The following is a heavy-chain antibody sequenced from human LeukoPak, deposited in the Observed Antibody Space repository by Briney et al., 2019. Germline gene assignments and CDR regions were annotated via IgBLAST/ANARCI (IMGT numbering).Heavy chain of an antibody. D-gene: IGHD3-10*01. V-gene: IGHV3-30-3*01. Sequence: GRSLRLSCAASGFTFSSYAMHWVRQAPGKGLGWVAVISYDGSNKYYADSVKGRFTISRDNSKDTLYLQMNSLRAEDTAVYYCARGDLFGELLAVDYWGQGTLVTVSS. CDR1: GFTFSSYA. CDR2: ISYDGSNK. CDR3: ARGDLFGELLAVDY. J-gene: IGHJ4*02.